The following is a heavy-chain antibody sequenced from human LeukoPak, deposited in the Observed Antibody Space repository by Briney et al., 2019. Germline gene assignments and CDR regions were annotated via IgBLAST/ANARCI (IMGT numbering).Heavy chain of an antibody. CDR1: GFSFSSSW. CDR2: INSDGSTT. Sequence: GGSLRLSCAASGFSFSSSWMHWVRQAPGKGLVWVSRINSDGSTTNYADSVKGRFTISRDNAKNTLYLQMNSLRAEDTAVYYCARDLQPIPPGWFDPWGQGTLVTVSS. CDR3: ARDLQPIPPGWFDP. V-gene: IGHV3-74*01. D-gene: IGHD2-21*01. J-gene: IGHJ5*02.